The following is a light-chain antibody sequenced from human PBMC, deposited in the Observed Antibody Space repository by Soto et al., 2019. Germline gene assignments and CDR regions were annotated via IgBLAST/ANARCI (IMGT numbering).Light chain of an antibody. CDR1: QSINTW. CDR3: HHYNTYST. J-gene: IGKJ1*01. V-gene: IGKV1-5*03. CDR2: AAS. Sequence: DIQMTQSPSALSASIGDRITITCRARQSINTWLAWYQQKPGKAPKLLIYAASTLESGVPSRFSGSGSGTEFTLTITSLQPDDFATYYCHHYNTYSTFGQGTRVDVK.